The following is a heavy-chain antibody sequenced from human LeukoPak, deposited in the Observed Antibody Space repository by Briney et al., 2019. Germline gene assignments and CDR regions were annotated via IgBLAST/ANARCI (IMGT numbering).Heavy chain of an antibody. CDR2: ITSTTTYT. CDR1: GFIFNTFG. CDR3: ARDRDYYMDV. D-gene: IGHD3-10*01. V-gene: IGHV3-21*01. Sequence: GGSLRLSCSASGFIFNTFGMNWVRQAPGKGLEWVSSITSTTTYTYYADSVKGRFTISRDNAKNSLYLQMNSLRAEDTAVYYCARDRDYYMDVWGKGTTVTISS. J-gene: IGHJ6*03.